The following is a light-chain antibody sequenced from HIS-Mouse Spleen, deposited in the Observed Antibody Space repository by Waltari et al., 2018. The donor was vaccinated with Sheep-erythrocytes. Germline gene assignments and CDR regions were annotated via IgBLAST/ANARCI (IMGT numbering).Light chain of an antibody. CDR3: CSYAGSYNHV. Sequence: QSALTQPASVSGSPGQSVTISCTGTSSDAGGDNYVSWYQQPPGKAPKLMIYEGSKRPSGVPDRFSGSKSGNTASLTISGLQAEDEADYYCCSYAGSYNHVFATGTKVTVL. J-gene: IGLJ1*01. CDR2: EGS. CDR1: SSDAGGDNY. V-gene: IGLV2-11*01.